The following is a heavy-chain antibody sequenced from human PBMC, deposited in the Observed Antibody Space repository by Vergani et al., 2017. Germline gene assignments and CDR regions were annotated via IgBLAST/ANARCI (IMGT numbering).Heavy chain of an antibody. CDR1: GFTFSSYA. D-gene: IGHD3-9*01. J-gene: IGHJ4*02. CDR3: AKTHRSTENFDWEPMLYFDY. V-gene: IGHV3-23*01. CDR2: ISGSGGST. Sequence: EVQLLESGGGLVQPGGSLRLSCAASGFTFSSYAMSWVRQAPGKGLEWVSAISGSGGSTYYADSVKGRFTISRDNSKNTLYLQMNSLRAEDTAVYYCAKTHRSTENFDWEPMLYFDYWGQGTRVTVAS.